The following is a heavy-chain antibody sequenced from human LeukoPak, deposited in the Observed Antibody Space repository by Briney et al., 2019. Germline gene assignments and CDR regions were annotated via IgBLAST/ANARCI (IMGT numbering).Heavy chain of an antibody. CDR2: ISYDGSNK. J-gene: IGHJ4*02. D-gene: IGHD5-18*01. CDR3: AKEAPWATAMVILIDY. Sequence: GGSLRLSCAASRXTFSRYGMHWVRQAPGKGLEWVAVISYDGSNKDYADSVKGRFTISRDNSKNTVYLQMNSLRVEDTAVYYCAKEAPWATAMVILIDYWGQGTLVTVSS. CDR1: RXTFSRYG. V-gene: IGHV3-30*18.